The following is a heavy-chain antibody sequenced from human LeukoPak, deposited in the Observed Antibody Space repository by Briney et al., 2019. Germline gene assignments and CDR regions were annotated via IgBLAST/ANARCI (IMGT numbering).Heavy chain of an antibody. V-gene: IGHV4-39*07. J-gene: IGHJ4*02. CDR3: ARVTPAGAWLGYFDY. CDR1: GGSINSSTYY. CDR2: VHYSGGS. Sequence: SETLSLTCIVSGGSINSSTYYWGWIRQSPGKGLEWIGSVHYSGGSYYSPSLKSRVTISLNTSKNQFSLKLTSVTAADTAVYYCARVTPAGAWLGYFDYWGQGTLVTVSS. D-gene: IGHD6-19*01.